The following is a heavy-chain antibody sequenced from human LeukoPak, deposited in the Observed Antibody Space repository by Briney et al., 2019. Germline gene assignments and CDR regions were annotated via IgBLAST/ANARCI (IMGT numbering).Heavy chain of an antibody. CDR1: GFTFSSYG. Sequence: GRSLRLSCAASGFTFSSYGMHWVRQAPGKGLEWVAFISYDGSNKYDADSVKGRFTISRDNSKNTLYLQMNKLRVEDTAVYYCAKSSLRGHSLWYFDLWGRGTPVTVSS. D-gene: IGHD3-10*01. CDR2: ISYDGSNK. V-gene: IGHV3-30*18. J-gene: IGHJ2*01. CDR3: AKSSLRGHSLWYFDL.